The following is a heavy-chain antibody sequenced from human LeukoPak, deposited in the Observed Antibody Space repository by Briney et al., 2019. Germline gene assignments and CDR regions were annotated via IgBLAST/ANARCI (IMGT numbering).Heavy chain of an antibody. V-gene: IGHV1-18*01. J-gene: IGHJ4*02. D-gene: IGHD3-10*01. CDR1: GYTFTSYG. CDR3: ARGPQWFGDVGDYFDY. CDR2: ISAYNGNT. Sequence: ASVKVSCKASGYTFTSYGISWVRQAPGQGLEWMGWISAYNGNTNYAQKLQGRVTMTTDTSTSTAYMELRSLKSDDTAVYYCARGPQWFGDVGDYFDYWGQGTLVTVSS.